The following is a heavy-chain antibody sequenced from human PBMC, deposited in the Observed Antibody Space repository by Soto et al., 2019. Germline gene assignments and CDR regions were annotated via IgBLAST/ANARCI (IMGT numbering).Heavy chain of an antibody. CDR3: ARGGYGDLESYYFDY. Sequence: SETLSLTCTVSGGSISSYYWSWIRQPPGKGLEWIGYIYYSGSTNYNPSLKSRVTISVDTSKNQFSLKLSSVTAADTAVYYCARGGYGDLESYYFDYWGQGTLVTVSS. D-gene: IGHD4-17*01. V-gene: IGHV4-59*01. CDR1: GGSISSYY. J-gene: IGHJ4*02. CDR2: IYYSGST.